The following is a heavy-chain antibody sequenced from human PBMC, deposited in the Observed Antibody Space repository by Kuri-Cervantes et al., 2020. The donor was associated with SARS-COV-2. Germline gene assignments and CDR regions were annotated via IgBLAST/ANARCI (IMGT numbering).Heavy chain of an antibody. V-gene: IGHV3-69-1*01. CDR2: ISSSSTI. CDR1: GFTFSDYY. CDR3: AKAMLRIAARYYYYMDV. D-gene: IGHD6-6*01. Sequence: GGSLRLSCAASGFTFSDYYMDWVRQAPGKGLEWVSSISSSSTIYYADSVKGRFTISRDNAKNSLYLQMNSLRAEDTAVYYCAKAMLRIAARYYYYMDVWGKGTTVTVSS. J-gene: IGHJ6*03.